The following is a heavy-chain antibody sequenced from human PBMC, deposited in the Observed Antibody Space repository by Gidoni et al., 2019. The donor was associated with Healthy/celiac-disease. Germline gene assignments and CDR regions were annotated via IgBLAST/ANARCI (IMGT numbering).Heavy chain of an antibody. Sequence: QVQLQQWGAGLLKPSETLSLTCAVYGGSFSGYYWSWIRQPPGKGREWIGEINHSGSTNYNPSLKSRVTISVDTSKNQFSLKLSSVTAADTAVYYCARGSPEGFLEWLLFDGGQGTLVTVSS. CDR2: INHSGST. J-gene: IGHJ4*02. CDR3: ARGSPEGFLEWLLFD. D-gene: IGHD3-3*01. CDR1: GGSFSGYY. V-gene: IGHV4-34*01.